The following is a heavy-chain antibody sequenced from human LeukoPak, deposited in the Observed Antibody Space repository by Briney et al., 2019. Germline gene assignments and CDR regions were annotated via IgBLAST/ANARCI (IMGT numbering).Heavy chain of an antibody. CDR1: GGSFSGYY. D-gene: IGHD3-10*01. J-gene: IGHJ6*02. V-gene: IGHV4-34*01. CDR2: INHSGST. Sequence: SETLSLTCAVYGGSFSGYYWSWIRQPPGKGLEWIGEINHSGSTNYNPSLKSRVTISVDTSKNQFSLKLSSVTAADTAVYYCARIHLTYYYGSGSYYNNYYYGMDVWGQGTTVTVSS. CDR3: ARIHLTYYYGSGSYYNNYYYGMDV.